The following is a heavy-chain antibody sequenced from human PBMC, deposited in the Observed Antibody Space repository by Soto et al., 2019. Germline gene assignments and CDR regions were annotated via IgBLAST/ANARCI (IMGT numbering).Heavy chain of an antibody. J-gene: IGHJ5*02. Sequence: PSETLSLTCAVYGGSFSGYYWSWIRQPPGKGLEWIGEINHSGSTNYNPSLKSRVTISVDTSKNQFSLKLSSVTAADTAVYYCARKGGAYSSSDYNWFDPWGQGTLVTVSS. CDR3: ARKGGAYSSSDYNWFDP. V-gene: IGHV4-34*01. CDR1: GGSFSGYY. CDR2: INHSGST. D-gene: IGHD6-6*01.